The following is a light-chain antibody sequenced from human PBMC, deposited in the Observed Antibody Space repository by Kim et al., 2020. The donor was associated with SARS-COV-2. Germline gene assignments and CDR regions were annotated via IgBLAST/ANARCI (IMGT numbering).Light chain of an antibody. V-gene: IGLV1-51*01. CDR3: ATWDGSLNAGL. CDR1: SSSFVNDF. CDR2: DTN. J-gene: IGLJ3*02. Sequence: GQRANISCSGGSSSFVNDFVSWYQQHPRSGPAPLLYDTNNRPSETPARFSVSESGTATTLCLTGFQTGDEADYYCATWDGSLNAGLFGGGTQLTVL.